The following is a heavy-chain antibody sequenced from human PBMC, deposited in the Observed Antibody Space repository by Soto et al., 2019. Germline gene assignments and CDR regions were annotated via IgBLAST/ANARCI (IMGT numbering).Heavy chain of an antibody. J-gene: IGHJ4*02. CDR2: ISSSSSYI. D-gene: IGHD5-12*01. CDR1: GFTFSSYS. CDR3: AKVLGYSGPGADY. Sequence: PGGSLRLSCAASGFTFSSYSMNWVRQAPGKGLEWVSSISSSSSYIYYADSVKGRFTISRDNAKNSLYLQMNSLRAEDTVVYYCAKVLGYSGPGADYWGQGTLVTVSS. V-gene: IGHV3-21*01.